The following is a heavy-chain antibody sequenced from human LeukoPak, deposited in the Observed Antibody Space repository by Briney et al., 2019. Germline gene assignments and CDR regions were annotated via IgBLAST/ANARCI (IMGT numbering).Heavy chain of an antibody. V-gene: IGHV4-4*07. CDR3: ASGLFADYYFNS. CDR2: ICTAGIT. J-gene: IGHJ4*02. CDR1: GGSISSYY. Sequence: PSETLSLTCTVSGGSISSYYWSWIRQPAGKGLEWIGRICTAGITKYNPSLKSRVTMSVDTSKNQFSLRLSSVTAADTAVYYCASGLFADYYFNSWGQGTLVTVSS.